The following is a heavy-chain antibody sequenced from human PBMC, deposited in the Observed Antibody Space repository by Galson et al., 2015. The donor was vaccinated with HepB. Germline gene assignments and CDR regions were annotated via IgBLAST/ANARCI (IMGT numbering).Heavy chain of an antibody. V-gene: IGHV5-10-1*01. J-gene: IGHJ3*01. CDR1: GSSFPNYL. CDR2: IDPSDSYT. Sequence: QPGAEVKKPGESLRISWPVSGSSFPNYLIIWVRQMLGKGLEWMGRIDPSDSYTSYSPSFQGHVSISVDNSIATAYLHWSSLKASDTAIYYCARPVLDSRSYAYAFDVWGRGTMVTVSS. D-gene: IGHD6-13*01. CDR3: ARPVLDSRSYAYAFDV.